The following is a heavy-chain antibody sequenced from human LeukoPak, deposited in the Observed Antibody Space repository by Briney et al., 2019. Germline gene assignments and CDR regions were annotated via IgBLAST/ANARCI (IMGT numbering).Heavy chain of an antibody. Sequence: GGSLRLSCAASGLTLSGYYMSWIRQAPGNGLEWVSVISGSGGATYYADSVKGRFTISRDNSRNTLYLQMNSLSAEDTAVYYCAKPLLGYCSGGSCYSGAYDIWGQGTMVTVSS. D-gene: IGHD2-15*01. CDR2: ISGSGGAT. CDR1: GLTLSGYY. J-gene: IGHJ3*02. V-gene: IGHV3-23*01. CDR3: AKPLLGYCSGGSCYSGAYDI.